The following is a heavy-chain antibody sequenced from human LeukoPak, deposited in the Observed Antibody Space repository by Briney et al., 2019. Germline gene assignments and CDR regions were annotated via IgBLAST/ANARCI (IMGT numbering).Heavy chain of an antibody. CDR3: ARADGTIYYFDS. CDR1: GGSISSRAYY. CDR2: IYYSGST. D-gene: IGHD5-24*01. J-gene: IGHJ4*02. Sequence: SETPSLTCTVSGGSISSRAYYWSWIRQHPGKGPEWIGYIYYSGSTYYNPSLKSRVIISLNTSKTQFSLKLSSVTAADTAVYYCARADGTIYYFDSWGQGTVVTVSS. V-gene: IGHV4-31*03.